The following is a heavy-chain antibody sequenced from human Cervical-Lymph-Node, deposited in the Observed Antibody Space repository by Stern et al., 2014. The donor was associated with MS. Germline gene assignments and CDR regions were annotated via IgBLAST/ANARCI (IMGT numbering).Heavy chain of an antibody. J-gene: IGHJ2*01. V-gene: IGHV3-30*18. D-gene: IGHD5/OR15-5a*01. Sequence: VQLVESGGGVVQPGRSLRLSCAASGFTFSSYGMHWVRQAPGKGLEWVAVISYDGSNKYYADSVKGRFTISRDNSKNTLYLQMNSLRAEDTAVYYCAKTDVSWYFDLWGRGTLVTVSS. CDR1: GFTFSSYG. CDR2: ISYDGSNK. CDR3: AKTDVSWYFDL.